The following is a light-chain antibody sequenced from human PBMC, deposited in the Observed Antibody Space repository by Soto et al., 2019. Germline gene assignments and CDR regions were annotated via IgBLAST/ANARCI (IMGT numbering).Light chain of an antibody. CDR2: EVN. V-gene: IGLV2-14*03. J-gene: IGLJ3*02. CDR3: SSFTSGGTWV. Sequence: QSALTQPASMSGSPGQSITISCTGTSSDVGAYNHVSWYQQHPGKVPKVMIYEVNNRPSGVSNRFSASKSGNTASLTISGLQAEDEATYYCSSFTSGGTWVFGGGTQLTVL. CDR1: SSDVGAYNH.